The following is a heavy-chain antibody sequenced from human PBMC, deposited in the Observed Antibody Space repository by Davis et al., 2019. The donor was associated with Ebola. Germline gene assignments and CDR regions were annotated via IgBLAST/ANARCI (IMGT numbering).Heavy chain of an antibody. J-gene: IGHJ6*02. V-gene: IGHV3-30*18. CDR2: ISYDGSNK. Sequence: GESLKISCAASGFTFSSYGMHWVRQAPGKGLEWVAVISYDGSNKYYADSVKGRFTISRDNSKNTLYLQMNSLRAEDTAVYYCAKDPRGEFSQGRKKSHYYYYGMDVWGQGTTVTVSS. CDR3: AKDPRGEFSQGRKKSHYYYYGMDV. CDR1: GFTFSSYG. D-gene: IGHD3-10*01.